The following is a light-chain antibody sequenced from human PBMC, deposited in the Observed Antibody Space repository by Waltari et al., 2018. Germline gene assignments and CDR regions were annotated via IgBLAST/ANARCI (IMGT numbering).Light chain of an antibody. J-gene: IGLJ1*01. Sequence: SARPQPASVSGSPGKSINISCPRTSRYVGSYNYVCWYQQHPGKAPKLMIYDVSKRPSGVSNRFAGSKSGNTASLTISGLQAEDEADYYCSSYTSSSRVFGTGTKVTVL. CDR1: SRYVGSYNY. CDR2: DVS. CDR3: SSYTSSSRV. V-gene: IGLV2-14*01.